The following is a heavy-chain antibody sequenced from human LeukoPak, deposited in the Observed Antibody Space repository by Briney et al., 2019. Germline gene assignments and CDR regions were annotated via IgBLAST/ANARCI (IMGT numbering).Heavy chain of an antibody. CDR3: AKESVGYCSSTSCQRGFDY. D-gene: IGHD2-2*01. V-gene: IGHV3-33*06. CDR2: IWYDGSNK. J-gene: IGHJ4*02. CDR1: GFTFSSYG. Sequence: GGSLRLSCAASGFTFSSYGMHWVRQAPGKGLEWVAVIWYDGSNKYYADSVKGRFTISRDNPKNTLYLQMNSLRAEDTAVYYCAKESVGYCSSTSCQRGFDYWGQGTLVTVSS.